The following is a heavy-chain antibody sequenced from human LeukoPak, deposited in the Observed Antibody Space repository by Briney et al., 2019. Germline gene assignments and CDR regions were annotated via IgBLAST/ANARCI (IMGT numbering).Heavy chain of an antibody. CDR1: GYTFISYY. V-gene: IGHV1-46*01. Sequence: ASVKVSCKASGYTFISYYMHWVRQAPGQGLEWMGIINPSGGSTTCAQMFQGRVILTRDTSTRTVYMELYSLRSEDTAVYYCAKGGRDYGDSSGTDWGQGTLVTVPS. CDR3: AKGGRDYGDSSGTD. D-gene: IGHD4-17*01. CDR2: INPSGGST. J-gene: IGHJ4*02.